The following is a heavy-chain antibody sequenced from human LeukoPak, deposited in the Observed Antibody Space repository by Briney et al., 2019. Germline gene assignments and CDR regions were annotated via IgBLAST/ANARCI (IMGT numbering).Heavy chain of an antibody. D-gene: IGHD4-23*01. CDR3: ARDVHGGAFDY. CDR2: ISDSGSTI. J-gene: IGHJ4*02. Sequence: GGSLRLSCTASGFTFSDYYMNWIRQAPGKGLEWVSYISDSGSTIYYADSVKGRFTFSRDNAMNSLFLQMNSLRAEDTAVYYCARDVHGGAFDYWGQGTLVTVSS. V-gene: IGHV3-11*04. CDR1: GFTFSDYY.